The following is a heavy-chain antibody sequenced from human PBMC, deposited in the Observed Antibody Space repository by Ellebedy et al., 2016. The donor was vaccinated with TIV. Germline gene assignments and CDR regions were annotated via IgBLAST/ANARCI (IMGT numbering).Heavy chain of an antibody. D-gene: IGHD4-17*01. J-gene: IGHJ2*01. Sequence: SETLSLTCAVSGDSITNGNFFWNWIRQIPGKGLEWIGYVYSTGSTYYNPSLKSRVTISIDTSKKQFSLGLRSVTAADTAVYYCARARYGAYRYFDLWGRGTLVTVSS. V-gene: IGHV4-31*11. CDR3: ARARYGAYRYFDL. CDR1: GDSITNGNFF. CDR2: VYSTGST.